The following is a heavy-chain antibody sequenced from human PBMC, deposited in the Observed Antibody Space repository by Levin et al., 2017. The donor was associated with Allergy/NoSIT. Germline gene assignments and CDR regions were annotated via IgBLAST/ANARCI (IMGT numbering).Heavy chain of an antibody. Sequence: GGSLRLSCKGSGYTFTTSWIVWVRQMPGKGLEWMGIIYPGDSDTRYSPSFQGQVTISVDKSINTAYLQWSSLQASDTAMYYCAISTANWFDPWGQGTLVTVSS. J-gene: IGHJ5*02. D-gene: IGHD2-8*02. CDR1: GYTFTTSW. CDR2: IYPGDSDT. CDR3: AISTANWFDP. V-gene: IGHV5-51*01.